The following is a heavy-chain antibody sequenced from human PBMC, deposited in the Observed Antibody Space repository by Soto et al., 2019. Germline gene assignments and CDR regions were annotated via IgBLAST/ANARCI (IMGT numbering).Heavy chain of an antibody. V-gene: IGHV1-3*01. CDR2: INADNGNT. J-gene: IGHJ4*02. Sequence: GASVKVSCKASGYTFTNYGITWVRQAPGQRLEWMGWINADNGNTKYAQRFQGRVTITRDTSASTAYMELSSLRSEDTAVYFCARHGSAWDYWGQGTLVTVSS. CDR3: ARHGSAWDY. CDR1: GYTFTNYG. D-gene: IGHD6-19*01.